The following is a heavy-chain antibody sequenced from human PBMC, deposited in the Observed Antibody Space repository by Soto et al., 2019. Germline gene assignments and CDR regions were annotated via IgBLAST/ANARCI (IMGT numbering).Heavy chain of an antibody. CDR3: ARVEGYSYTFDY. Sequence: PSETLSLTCTVSGGSISSGGYYWSWIRQHPGKGLEWIGYIYYSGSTYYNPSLKSRVTISVDTSMNQFSLRLSSVTAADTAVYYCARVEGYSYTFDYWGQGTLVTVSS. D-gene: IGHD5-18*01. CDR1: GGSISSGGYY. CDR2: IYYSGST. V-gene: IGHV4-31*03. J-gene: IGHJ4*02.